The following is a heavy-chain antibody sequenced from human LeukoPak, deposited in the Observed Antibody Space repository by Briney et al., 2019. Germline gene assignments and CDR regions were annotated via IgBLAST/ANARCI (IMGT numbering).Heavy chain of an antibody. CDR2: INWNGGSK. CDR1: GCSFEDYG. V-gene: IGHV3-20*04. J-gene: IGHJ3*02. Sequence: GSLRLSRAASGCSFEDYGLSSVRQTPGKGLEWDSGINWNGGSKGYADSVKGRFTISRDNTKNSLYLQMHSLRPEDTALYYCARDQGAYYYDSSGDYDAFDIWGQGTMVTVSS. CDR3: ARDQGAYYYDSSGDYDAFDI. D-gene: IGHD3-22*01.